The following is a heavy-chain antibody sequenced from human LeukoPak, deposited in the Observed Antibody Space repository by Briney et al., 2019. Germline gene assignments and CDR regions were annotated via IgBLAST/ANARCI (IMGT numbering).Heavy chain of an antibody. D-gene: IGHD3-10*01. V-gene: IGHV4-34*01. Sequence: PSETLSLTCAVYGGSFSGYYWSWIRQPPGKGLEWIGEINHSGSTNYNPSLKSRVTISVDTSKYQFSLKLSSVTAADTAVYYCARGPYYYGSGVDYWGQGTLVTVSS. CDR1: GGSFSGYY. CDR3: ARGPYYYGSGVDY. CDR2: INHSGST. J-gene: IGHJ4*02.